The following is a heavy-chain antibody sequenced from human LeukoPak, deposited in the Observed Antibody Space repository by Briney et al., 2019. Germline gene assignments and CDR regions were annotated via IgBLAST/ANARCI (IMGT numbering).Heavy chain of an antibody. V-gene: IGHV4-34*01. Sequence: SETLSLTCAVYGGSFSDYYWSWIRQPPGKGLEWIGEINHSGSTNYNPSLKSRVTISVDTSKNQFSLNLNSVTAVDTAVYYCARRGQAGYLYWGQGTLVTVSS. CDR3: ARRGQAGYLY. J-gene: IGHJ4*02. CDR2: INHSGST. D-gene: IGHD3-16*02. CDR1: GGSFSDYY.